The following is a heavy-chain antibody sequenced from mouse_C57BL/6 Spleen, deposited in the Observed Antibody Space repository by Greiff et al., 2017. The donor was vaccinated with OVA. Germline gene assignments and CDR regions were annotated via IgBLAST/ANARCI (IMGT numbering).Heavy chain of an antibody. CDR2: IWRGGST. CDR3: AKYYYGSSYDYYAMDY. V-gene: IGHV2-5*01. D-gene: IGHD1-1*01. Sequence: QVQLQQSGPGLVQPSQSLSITCTVSGFSLTSYGVHWVRQSPGKGLEWLGVIWRGGSTDYNAAFMSRLSITKDNSKSQVFFKMNSLQADDTAIYYGAKYYYGSSYDYYAMDYWGQGTSVTVSS. J-gene: IGHJ4*01. CDR1: GFSLTSYG.